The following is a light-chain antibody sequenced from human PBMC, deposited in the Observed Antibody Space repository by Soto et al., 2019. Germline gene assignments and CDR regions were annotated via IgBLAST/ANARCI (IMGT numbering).Light chain of an antibody. CDR1: QSSSSY. V-gene: IGKV1-39*01. CDR3: HQGYNTPRT. J-gene: IGKJ1*01. CDR2: AAS. Sequence: DIQMTQSPSSLSASVGDRVTITCRASQSSSSYLNWYQQKPGKAPKLLIYAASSLQSGVPSRFSGGGTRTDCYLNISSLRPEDIATYYCHQGYNTPRTVGQGTKVDIK.